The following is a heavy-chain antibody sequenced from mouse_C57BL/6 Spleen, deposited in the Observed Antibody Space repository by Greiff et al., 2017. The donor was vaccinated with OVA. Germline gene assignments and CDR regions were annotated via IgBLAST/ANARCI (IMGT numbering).Heavy chain of an antibody. V-gene: IGHV2-2*01. CDR1: GFSLTSYG. CDR2: IWRGGST. J-gene: IGHJ4*01. Sequence: QVQLKESGPGLVQPSQSLSITCTVSGFSLTSYGVHWVRQSPGKGLEWLGVIWRGGSTDYNAAFISSLSISKDNSKSQVFFKMNSLQADDTAIYYCASYDDRRLYYYAMDYWGQGTSVTVSS. D-gene: IGHD2-12*01. CDR3: ASYDDRRLYYYAMDY.